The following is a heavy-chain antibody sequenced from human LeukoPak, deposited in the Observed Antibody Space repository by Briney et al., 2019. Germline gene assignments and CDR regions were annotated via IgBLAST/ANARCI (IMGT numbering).Heavy chain of an antibody. D-gene: IGHD6-13*01. CDR2: IYHSGST. CDR1: GGSISSGNW. Sequence: SETLSLTCAVSGGSISSGNWWTWVRQPPGKALEWIGQIYHSGSTNYSPSLKSRVTISVEKSKNQFSLNLTSVTAADTAVYYCARGLAAAGTDYWGQGTLVTVSS. J-gene: IGHJ4*01. CDR3: ARGLAAAGTDY. V-gene: IGHV4-4*02.